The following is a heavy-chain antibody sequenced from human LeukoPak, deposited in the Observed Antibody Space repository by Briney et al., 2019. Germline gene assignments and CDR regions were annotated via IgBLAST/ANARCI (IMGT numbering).Heavy chain of an antibody. V-gene: IGHV3-30*02. D-gene: IGHD2-2*01. CDR1: GFTFSSYG. J-gene: IGHJ4*02. Sequence: GGSLRLSCAASGFTFSSYGRHWVRQAQGKGLEGVAFIRYDGSNKYYAVSVKGRFTISRDNSKNTLYLQMNSLRAEDTAVYYCARDDLGYCSSTSCFQGITPPAIDYWSQGTLVTVSS. CDR2: IRYDGSNK. CDR3: ARDDLGYCSSTSCFQGITPPAIDY.